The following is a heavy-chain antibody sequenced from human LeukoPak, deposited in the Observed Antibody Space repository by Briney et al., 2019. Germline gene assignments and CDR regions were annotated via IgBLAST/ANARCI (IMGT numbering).Heavy chain of an antibody. Sequence: PGGSLRLSCAASGFTFSSYWMHWVRQAPGKGLVWVSRISTDGSSTSYADSVKGRFTISRDNAKNTLYLQMNSLRAEDTAVYYCAKNSWTYGGNVGTDYWGQGTLVTVSS. J-gene: IGHJ4*02. CDR3: AKNSWTYGGNVGTDY. D-gene: IGHD4-23*01. V-gene: IGHV3-74*01. CDR1: GFTFSSYW. CDR2: ISTDGSST.